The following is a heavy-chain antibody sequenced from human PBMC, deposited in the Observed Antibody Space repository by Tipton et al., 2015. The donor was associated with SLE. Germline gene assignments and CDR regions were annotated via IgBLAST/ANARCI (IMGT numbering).Heavy chain of an antibody. D-gene: IGHD4-17*01. Sequence: SLRLSCAASGFTFSTYPLHWVRQSTGKGLEWVAGISYDGSNKFYTESVMGRFAISRDNSKNTLYLQMDSLTPEDTALYYCTSHSTRATYDVSHVRGQGTTGTVSS. CDR1: GFTFSTYP. CDR3: TSHSTRATYDVSHV. V-gene: IGHV3-30*09. J-gene: IGHJ6*02. CDR2: ISYDGSNK.